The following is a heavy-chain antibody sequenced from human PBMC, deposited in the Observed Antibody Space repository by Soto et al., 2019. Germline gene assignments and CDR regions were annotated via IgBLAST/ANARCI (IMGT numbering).Heavy chain of an antibody. CDR3: ARDYNGSYN. J-gene: IGHJ4*02. V-gene: IGHV3-33*01. CDR2: IWYDGSNK. D-gene: IGHD1-26*01. Sequence: GGSLRLSCAASGFSFSTYGMHWVRQAPGKGLEWVAVIWYDGSNKYYADSVKGRFTISRDNSKNTLYLQMNSLRAEDTAVYYCARDYNGSYNWGQGTLVTVSS. CDR1: GFSFSTYG.